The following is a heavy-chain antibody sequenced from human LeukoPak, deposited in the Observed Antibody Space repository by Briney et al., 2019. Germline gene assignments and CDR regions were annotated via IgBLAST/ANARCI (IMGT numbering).Heavy chain of an antibody. CDR2: INPSGGGT. CDR1: GYTFTNYY. V-gene: IGHV1-46*01. D-gene: IGHD6-19*01. Sequence: VSVKVSCKSSGYTFTNYYIHWVRQAPGQGLEWMGIINPSGGGTTYAQKFQGRVTMTRDTSTSTVYMELRSLRSDDTAIYYCAREGELAVTGTGFDYWGQGTLVTVSS. J-gene: IGHJ4*02. CDR3: AREGELAVTGTGFDY.